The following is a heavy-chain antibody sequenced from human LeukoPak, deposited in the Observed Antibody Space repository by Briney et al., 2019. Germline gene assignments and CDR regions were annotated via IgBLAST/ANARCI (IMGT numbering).Heavy chain of an antibody. Sequence: GGSLRHSCAASGFTFSSYSMNWVRQAPGKGLEWVSSISSSSSYVYYADSVKGRFTISRDNAKNSLYLQMNSLRAEDTAVYYCARDSSGSFDYWGQGTLVTVSS. CDR1: GFTFSSYS. CDR2: ISSSSSYV. D-gene: IGHD1-26*01. CDR3: ARDSSGSFDY. V-gene: IGHV3-21*01. J-gene: IGHJ4*02.